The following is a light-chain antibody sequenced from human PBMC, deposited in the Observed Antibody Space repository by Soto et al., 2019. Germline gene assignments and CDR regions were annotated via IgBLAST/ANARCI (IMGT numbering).Light chain of an antibody. CDR2: EVS. CDR3: SSYTSSTTLV. CDR1: SSDVGGYNY. Sequence: QSVLTQPASVSGSPGQSITISCTGTSSDVGGYNYVSWYQQHPGKAPKLMIYEVSNRPSGVSNRFSGSKSGNTASLTISGLQAEDEGDYHCSSYTSSTTLVFGGGTQLTVL. V-gene: IGLV2-14*01. J-gene: IGLJ2*01.